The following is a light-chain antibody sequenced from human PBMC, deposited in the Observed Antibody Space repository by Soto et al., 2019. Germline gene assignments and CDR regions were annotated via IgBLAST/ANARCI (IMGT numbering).Light chain of an antibody. J-gene: IGLJ1*01. V-gene: IGLV2-14*03. Sequence: SVLTHPASVSGSPGQPITLSCTGTTSYVGAYNFVSWHQQHPGKAPKLMIHNVYDRPSGISYRFSGSKSGNTASLTISGLQGEDEADYYCSAYTVSRTYVFGTGTKVTVL. CDR2: NVY. CDR1: TSYVGAYNF. CDR3: SAYTVSRTYV.